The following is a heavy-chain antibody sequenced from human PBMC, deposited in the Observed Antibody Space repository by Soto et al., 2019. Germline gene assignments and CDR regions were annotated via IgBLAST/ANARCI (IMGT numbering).Heavy chain of an antibody. V-gene: IGHV4-39*07. Sequence: SETLSLTCTVSGGSISSSSYYWGWIRQPPGKGLEWIGSIYYSGSTNYNPSLKSRVTISVDTSKNQFSLKLSSVTAADTAVYYCARTWMTAVTTCFDYWGQGTLVTVSS. CDR2: IYYSGST. D-gene: IGHD4-4*01. CDR3: ARTWMTAVTTCFDY. CDR1: GGSISSSSYY. J-gene: IGHJ4*02.